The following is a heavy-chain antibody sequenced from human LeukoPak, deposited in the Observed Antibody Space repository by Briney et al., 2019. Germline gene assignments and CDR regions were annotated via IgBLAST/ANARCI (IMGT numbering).Heavy chain of an antibody. Sequence: ASVTVSCKASGYTFSNYGISWVRQAPGQGLEWVGWISGDNGNTNYAQMFQGRVTMTTETSTSTAYMELGSLGSDETAVYYCARVDLLTGYYFFDYWGQGTPVTVSS. CDR1: GYTFSNYG. J-gene: IGHJ4*02. CDR2: ISGDNGNT. CDR3: ARVDLLTGYYFFDY. V-gene: IGHV1-18*01. D-gene: IGHD3-9*01.